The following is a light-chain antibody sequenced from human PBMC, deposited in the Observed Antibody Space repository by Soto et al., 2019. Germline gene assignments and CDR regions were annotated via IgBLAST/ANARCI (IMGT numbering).Light chain of an antibody. CDR1: QSVSKY. Sequence: EIVLTQSPATLSLSPGERATLSCRASQSVSKYLAWYQQKPGQAPRLLIHDASNRATGIPARFSGSVSGTDFTLTISSLEPEDFGFYYCQQRSNWPQITFGGGTKVEIK. CDR3: QQRSNWPQIT. CDR2: DAS. J-gene: IGKJ4*01. V-gene: IGKV3-11*01.